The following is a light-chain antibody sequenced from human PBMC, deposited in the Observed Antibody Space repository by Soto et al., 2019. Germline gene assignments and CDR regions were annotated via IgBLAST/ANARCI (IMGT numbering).Light chain of an antibody. CDR2: KAS. CDR1: QTISSW. Sequence: DIQMTQSPSTLSGSVGDRVTITCRASQTISSWLAWYQQKPGKAPKLLIYKASTLKSGVPSRFSGSGSGTDVTLTISSLQPDDFATYDCQHYNSYSEAFGQGTKVELK. CDR3: QHYNSYSEA. J-gene: IGKJ1*01. V-gene: IGKV1-5*03.